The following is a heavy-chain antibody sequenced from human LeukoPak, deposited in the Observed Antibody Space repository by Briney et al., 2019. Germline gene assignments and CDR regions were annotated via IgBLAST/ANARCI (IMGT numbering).Heavy chain of an antibody. CDR2: IKQDGSKK. J-gene: IGHJ4*02. Sequence: GGSLRFSCVASGFPFSSYWMTWVRQAPGKGLEWVANIKQDGSKKSYVDSVKGRFAISRDNAKNSLYLQMNSLRAEDTAIYYCTRVGYIDEGIDYWGQGTLVTVSS. CDR3: TRVGYIDEGIDY. CDR1: GFPFSSYW. D-gene: IGHD5-24*01. V-gene: IGHV3-7*04.